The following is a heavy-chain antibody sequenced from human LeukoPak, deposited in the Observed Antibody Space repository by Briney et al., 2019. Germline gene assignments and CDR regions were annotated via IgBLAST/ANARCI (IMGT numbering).Heavy chain of an antibody. CDR1: GFTFSTYV. CDR2: ISSNGDNT. V-gene: IGHV3-64D*06. CDR3: VRGTGY. J-gene: IGHJ4*02. Sequence: GGSLRLSCSVSGFTFSTYVMHWVRQAPGKGLEYVSAISSNGDNTYYADSVKGRFTISRDNSKNTLYLQMSSLRADDTAVYYGVRGTGYWGQGTLVTVSS.